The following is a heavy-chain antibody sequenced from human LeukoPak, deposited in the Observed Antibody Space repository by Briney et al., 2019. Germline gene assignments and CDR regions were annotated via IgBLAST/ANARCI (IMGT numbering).Heavy chain of an antibody. Sequence: GGSLRLSCAASGFTFSSYSMNWVRQAPGKGLEWVSYISSSSSTIYYADSVKGRFTISRDNAKNSLYLQMNSLRAEDTAVYYCASFVDIVAADYWGQGTLVTVSS. CDR2: ISSSSSTI. J-gene: IGHJ4*02. V-gene: IGHV3-48*04. D-gene: IGHD5-12*01. CDR3: ASFVDIVAADY. CDR1: GFTFSSYS.